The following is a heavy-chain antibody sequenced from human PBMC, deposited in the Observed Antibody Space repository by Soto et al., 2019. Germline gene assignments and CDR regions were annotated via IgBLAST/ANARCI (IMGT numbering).Heavy chain of an antibody. CDR1: GDSINDWW. D-gene: IGHD2-8*01. V-gene: IGHV4-4*02. J-gene: IGHJ5*02. Sequence: QVQLQESGPGLVKPSGTLSLTCVVSGDSINDWWWSWVRQPPGQGLECIGEMFHSGGTNYNPSLESRVSISIDKSKNQLSPTLTSVTAADTAVYDCATRPTYGPSWGQGTLVTFSS. CDR2: MFHSGGT. CDR3: ATRPTYGPS.